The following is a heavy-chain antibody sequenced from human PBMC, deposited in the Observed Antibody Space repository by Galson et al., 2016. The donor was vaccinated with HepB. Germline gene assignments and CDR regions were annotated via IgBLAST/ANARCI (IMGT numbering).Heavy chain of an antibody. CDR3: ARFPSGYLVTDH. CDR1: GFIFSTHS. D-gene: IGHD3-22*01. V-gene: IGHV3-21*01. J-gene: IGHJ4*02. Sequence: SLRLSCAASGFIFSTHSMNWVRQAPGKGLEWVSSISDTNRYIYYADSVKGRFTISRDNAKNSLYLQMNSLRAEDTAVYYCARFPSGYLVTDHWGQGTLVTVSS. CDR2: ISDTNRYI.